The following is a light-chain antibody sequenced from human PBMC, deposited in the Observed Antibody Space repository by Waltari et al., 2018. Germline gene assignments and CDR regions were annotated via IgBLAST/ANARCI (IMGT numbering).Light chain of an antibody. CDR3: SSYTTTSSWV. Sequence: QSALTQPASVSGSPGQSIPISCTGTSGDFGNYKFVSWYQQEPGRAPKLIVYDVSQRPSGVSNRFSGSKSGNTASLTISGVQAEDEADYYCSSYTTTSSWVFGGGTKLTVL. V-gene: IGLV2-14*01. CDR2: DVS. CDR1: SGDFGNYKF. J-gene: IGLJ3*02.